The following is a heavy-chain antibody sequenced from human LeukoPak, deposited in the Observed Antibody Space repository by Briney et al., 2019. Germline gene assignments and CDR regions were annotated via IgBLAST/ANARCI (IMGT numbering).Heavy chain of an antibody. CDR3: ARDRLSVNTIFGVTTKHNYYMDV. J-gene: IGHJ6*03. CDR2: IYYSGST. Sequence: SETLSLTCSVSGGSISSYYWSWIRQPPGKGLEWIGYIYYSGSTNYNPSLKSRVTISVDTSKNQFSLKLSSVTAADTAVYYCARDRLSVNTIFGVTTKHNYYMDVWGKGTTVTVSS. V-gene: IGHV4-59*01. D-gene: IGHD3-3*01. CDR1: GGSISSYY.